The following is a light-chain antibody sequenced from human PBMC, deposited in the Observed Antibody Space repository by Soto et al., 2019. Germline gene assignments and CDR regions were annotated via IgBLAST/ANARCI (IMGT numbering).Light chain of an antibody. J-gene: IGKJ3*01. CDR2: DAS. CDR3: QQRSNWLFT. CDR1: QSVSSY. V-gene: IGKV3-11*01. Sequence: EIVLTQSPATLSLSPGERATLSCRASQSVSSYLAWYQQKPGQAPRLLIYDASNRATGIPARFSGSGYGTVFTLTISSLEPEDFAVYYCQQRSNWLFTFGPGTKVDIK.